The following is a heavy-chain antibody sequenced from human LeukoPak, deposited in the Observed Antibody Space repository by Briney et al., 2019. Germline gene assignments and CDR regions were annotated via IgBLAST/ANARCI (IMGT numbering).Heavy chain of an antibody. Sequence: GGSLRLSCAASGFTFSTYWMHWVRQAPGKGLVWVSHINSDGSRTTYADSVKGRFTISRDNAKNTLYLQMNSLSAEDTAVYYCARDILGATNFFDSWGQGTLVTVSS. CDR1: GFTFSTYW. D-gene: IGHD1-26*01. CDR2: INSDGSRT. V-gene: IGHV3-74*01. J-gene: IGHJ4*02. CDR3: ARDILGATNFFDS.